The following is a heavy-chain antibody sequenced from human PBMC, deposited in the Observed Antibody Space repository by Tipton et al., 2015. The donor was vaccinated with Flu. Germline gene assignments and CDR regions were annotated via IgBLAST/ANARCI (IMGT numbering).Heavy chain of an antibody. CDR3: VRPATAYNSDDY. J-gene: IGHJ4*02. D-gene: IGHD6-25*01. V-gene: IGHV5-51*03. CDR1: GYIFTNYW. Sequence: VQLVQSGADVKKPGESLKISCKGSGYIFTNYWIGWVRQMPGKGLEWMGMIYPGDSDTRYGPSSQGQVTMSIDNSISTVYLQWSSLETSDTAIYYCVRPATAYNSDDYWGQGILVTVSS. CDR2: IYPGDSDT.